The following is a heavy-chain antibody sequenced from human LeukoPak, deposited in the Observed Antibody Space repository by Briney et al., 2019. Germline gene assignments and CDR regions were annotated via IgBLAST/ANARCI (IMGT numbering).Heavy chain of an antibody. J-gene: IGHJ3*02. Sequence: ASVKVSCKASGYTFTSYDINWVRQATGQGLEWMGWMNPNSGYTGYAQKFQGRVTMTRNTSISTAYMELSSLRSEDTAVYYCARVPRSERLVRGAFDIWGQGTMVTVSS. CDR1: GYTFTSYD. V-gene: IGHV1-8*01. CDR2: MNPNSGYT. D-gene: IGHD6-6*01. CDR3: ARVPRSERLVRGAFDI.